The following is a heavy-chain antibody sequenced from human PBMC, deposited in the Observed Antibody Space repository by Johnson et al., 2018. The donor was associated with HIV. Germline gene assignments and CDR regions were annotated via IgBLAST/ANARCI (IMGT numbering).Heavy chain of an antibody. D-gene: IGHD4-23*01. J-gene: IGHJ3*02. Sequence: QMQLVESGGGVVQPGRSLRLSCAASGFTFSSYAMHWVRQAPGKGLEWVAVISYDGSNKYYADSVKGRFTISRDNSKNTLYLQMNSLRAEDTAVYYCAKEGDNYGGNWEAFDIWGQGTMVTVSS. CDR1: GFTFSSYA. CDR2: ISYDGSNK. V-gene: IGHV3-30*04. CDR3: AKEGDNYGGNWEAFDI.